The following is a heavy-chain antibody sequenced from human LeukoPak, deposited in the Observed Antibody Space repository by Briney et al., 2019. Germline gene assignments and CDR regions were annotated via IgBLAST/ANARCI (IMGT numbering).Heavy chain of an antibody. V-gene: IGHV3-30*01. Sequence: GGSLRPSCAASGFTFSSYAMHWVRQAPGKGLEWVAVISYDGSNKYYADSVKGRFTISRDNSKNTLYLQMNSLRAEDTAVYYCARDRDGYNFPFNLPDYWGQGTLVTVSS. J-gene: IGHJ4*02. CDR1: GFTFSSYA. CDR2: ISYDGSNK. CDR3: ARDRDGYNFPFNLPDY. D-gene: IGHD5-24*01.